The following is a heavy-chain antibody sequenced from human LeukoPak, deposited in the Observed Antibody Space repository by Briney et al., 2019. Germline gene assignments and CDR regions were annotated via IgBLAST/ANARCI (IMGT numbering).Heavy chain of an antibody. V-gene: IGHV3-43*01. Sequence: GGSLRLSCAASGFTFDDYTMHWVRHAPGKGLEWVSLISWDGGSTYYADSVKGRFTIFRDNSKNSLYLQMNSLRTEDTALYYCAKDRQWLATGYYFDYWGQGTLVTVSS. J-gene: IGHJ4*02. CDR3: AKDRQWLATGYYFDY. CDR1: GFTFDDYT. D-gene: IGHD6-19*01. CDR2: ISWDGGST.